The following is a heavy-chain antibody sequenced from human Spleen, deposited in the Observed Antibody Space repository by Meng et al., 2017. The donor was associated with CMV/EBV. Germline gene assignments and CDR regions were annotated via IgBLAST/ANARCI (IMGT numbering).Heavy chain of an antibody. D-gene: IGHD1-1*01. Sequence: GRSLRLSCAASGFIFSDHYMDWVRQAPGKGLEWVGRSRNKANRYTTESAASVKGRFTISRDESKNSLYLQMNSLKTEDTAVFYCVRGYNSFDSWGQGTLVTVSS. CDR3: VRGYNSFDS. V-gene: IGHV3-72*01. J-gene: IGHJ4*02. CDR1: GFIFSDHY. CDR2: SRNKANRYTT.